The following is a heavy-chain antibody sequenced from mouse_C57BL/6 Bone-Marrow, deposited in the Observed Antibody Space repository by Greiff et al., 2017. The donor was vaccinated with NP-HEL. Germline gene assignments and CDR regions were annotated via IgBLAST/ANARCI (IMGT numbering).Heavy chain of an antibody. Sequence: EVQRVESGEGLVKPGGSLKLSCAASGFTFSSYAMSWVRQTPEKRLEWVAYISSGGDYIYYADTVKGRFTISRDNARNTLYLQMSSLKSEDTAMYYCTRPRQLRPYYAMDYWGQGTSVTVSS. D-gene: IGHD3-2*02. CDR2: ISSGGDYI. J-gene: IGHJ4*01. CDR3: TRPRQLRPYYAMDY. V-gene: IGHV5-9-1*02. CDR1: GFTFSSYA.